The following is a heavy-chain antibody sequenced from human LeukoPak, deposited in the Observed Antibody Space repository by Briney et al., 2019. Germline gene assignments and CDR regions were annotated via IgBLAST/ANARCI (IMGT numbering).Heavy chain of an antibody. CDR1: GFTFSSYS. Sequence: GGSLRLSCAASGFTFSSYSMNWVRQAPGKGLEWVSSISSSSSYIYYADSVKGRFTISRDNAKNPLYLQMNSLRAEDTAVYYCARDGNRGFITLGYWGQGTLVTVSS. D-gene: IGHD3-10*01. CDR2: ISSSSSYI. J-gene: IGHJ4*02. CDR3: ARDGNRGFITLGY. V-gene: IGHV3-21*01.